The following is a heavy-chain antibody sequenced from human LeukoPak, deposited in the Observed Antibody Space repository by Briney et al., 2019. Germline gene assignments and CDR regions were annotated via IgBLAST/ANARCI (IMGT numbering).Heavy chain of an antibody. CDR1: GFTFGNYW. CDR2: IKQDGSER. V-gene: IGHV3-7*01. Sequence: GGSLRLSCAASGFTFGNYWMSWVRQTPGKGLEWVANIKQDGSERNCVESVKGRFTISRDNAENSVFLQMNSLTVEDTAVYYCATEGDIGYSYLHWGQGTLVTVSS. D-gene: IGHD5-18*01. J-gene: IGHJ4*02. CDR3: ATEGDIGYSYLH.